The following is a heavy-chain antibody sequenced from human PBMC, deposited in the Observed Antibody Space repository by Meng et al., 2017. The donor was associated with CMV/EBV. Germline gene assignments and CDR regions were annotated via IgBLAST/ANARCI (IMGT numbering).Heavy chain of an antibody. CDR2: ISGSGGST. V-gene: IGHV3-23*01. J-gene: IGHJ4*02. CDR3: AKDQAAANYFDY. D-gene: IGHD6-13*01. CDR1: GFTFSSYA. Sequence: ETLSLTCAASGFTFSSYAMSWVRQAPGKGLEWVSAISGSGGSTYYADSVKGRFTISRDNSKNTLYLQMNSLRAEDTAVYYCAKDQAAANYFDYWGQGTLVTVSS.